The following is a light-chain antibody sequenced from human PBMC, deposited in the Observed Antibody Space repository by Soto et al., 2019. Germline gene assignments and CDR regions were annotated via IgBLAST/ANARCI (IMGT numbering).Light chain of an antibody. Sequence: QSVLTQPPSVSAAPGQTVTISCCGSGSNIGSNSVSWYQQVPGTAPKLLLYDNNKRPSGIPDRFFGSKSGTSATLGITGLQTADEADYYCGTWESYLSVGVFGGGTKVTVL. J-gene: IGLJ2*01. V-gene: IGLV1-51*01. CDR3: GTWESYLSVGV. CDR2: DNN. CDR1: GSNIGSNS.